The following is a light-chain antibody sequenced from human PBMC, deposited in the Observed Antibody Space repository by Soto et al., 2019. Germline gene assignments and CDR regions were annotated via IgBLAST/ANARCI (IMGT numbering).Light chain of an antibody. CDR3: SSYAASNNLGV. J-gene: IGLJ2*01. Sequence: QSALTQPPSASGPPGQSVPSSCIGPTRAVGGYNYVSWYQQHPGKAPKLMIYEVSKRPSGVPDRFSGSKSGNTASLTVSGLQAEDEADYYCSSYAASNNLGVFGGGTKVTVL. CDR1: TRAVGGYNY. CDR2: EVS. V-gene: IGLV2-8*01.